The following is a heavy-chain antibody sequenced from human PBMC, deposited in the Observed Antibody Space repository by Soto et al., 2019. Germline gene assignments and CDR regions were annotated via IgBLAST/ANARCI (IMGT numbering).Heavy chain of an antibody. CDR3: ARSFTAGTADDY. Sequence: EVQLVQSGAEVKKPGESLPISCKGSGYSFSNYWIGWVRQMPGKGLEWMGIINPGDSDTRYSPSFQGQVTISVDKSISTAYLEWSSLKASDTAMYFCARSFTAGTADDYWGQGTLVTVSS. D-gene: IGHD6-19*01. CDR1: GYSFSNYW. CDR2: INPGDSDT. V-gene: IGHV5-51*01. J-gene: IGHJ4*02.